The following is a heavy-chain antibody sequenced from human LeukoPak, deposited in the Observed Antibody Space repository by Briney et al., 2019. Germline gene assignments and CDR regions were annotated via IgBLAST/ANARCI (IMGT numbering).Heavy chain of an antibody. Sequence: PGGSLRLSCAASGFTVSSNYMSWVRQAPGKGLERVSLIYINGNTYYGDSVKGRFTISRDNSKNTLYLQMNSLRAEDTAVYYCAKDEGYDSSGYYGYWGQGTLVTVSS. CDR3: AKDEGYDSSGYYGY. CDR1: GFTVSSNY. CDR2: IYINGNT. J-gene: IGHJ4*02. D-gene: IGHD3-22*01. V-gene: IGHV3-53*01.